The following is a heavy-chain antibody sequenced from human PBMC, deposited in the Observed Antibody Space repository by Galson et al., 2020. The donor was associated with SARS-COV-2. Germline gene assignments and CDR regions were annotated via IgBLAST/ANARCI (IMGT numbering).Heavy chain of an antibody. CDR1: GYSXXXXX. Sequence: KIGESLKISCKGSGYSXXXXXIGWXXXXXXXXXXXXXXXXXXXSDTSNSPSFQGQVTISADKSISTAYLQWSSLKASDTTMYYCARQGGYSGSYGWFDPWGQGTLVTVSS. CDR2: XXXXXSDT. V-gene: IGHV5-51*01. CDR3: ARQGGYSGSYGWFDP. D-gene: IGHD1-26*01. J-gene: IGHJ5*02.